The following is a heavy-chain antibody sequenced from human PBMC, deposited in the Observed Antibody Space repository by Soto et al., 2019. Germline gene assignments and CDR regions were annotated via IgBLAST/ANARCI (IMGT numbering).Heavy chain of an antibody. CDR1: GFTFSSYS. CDR2: ISSSSSYI. D-gene: IGHD7-27*01. J-gene: IGHJ4*02. CDR3: ASAIPLGPIDY. Sequence: EVQLVESGGGLVKPGWSLRLSCAASGFTFSSYSMNWVRQAPGKGLEWVSSISSSSSYIYYADSLKGRFTISRDNAKNSLYLQMNSLRAEDTAVYYCASAIPLGPIDYWGQGTLVTVSS. V-gene: IGHV3-21*01.